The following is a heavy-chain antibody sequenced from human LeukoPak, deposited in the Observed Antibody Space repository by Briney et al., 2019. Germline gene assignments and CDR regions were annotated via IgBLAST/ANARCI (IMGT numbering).Heavy chain of an antibody. D-gene: IGHD2-21*02. CDR2: SDPEDGET. Sequence: ASVKVSCKVSGSTLSDLSIHWVRQAPGKGLEYVGGSDPEDGETFHAQNFQGRVTMIEDTSIDTAYMELSSLRSEDTAVYYCVTDRARLFWYFDLWARATLVTVSS. CDR1: GSTLSDLS. CDR3: VTDRARLFWYFDL. J-gene: IGHJ2*01. V-gene: IGHV1-24*01.